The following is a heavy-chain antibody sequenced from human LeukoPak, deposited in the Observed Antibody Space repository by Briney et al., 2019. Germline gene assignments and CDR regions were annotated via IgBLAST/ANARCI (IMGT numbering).Heavy chain of an antibody. CDR2: TNAGNGNT. CDR1: GYTFTSYA. CDR3: ARVYITGYSYGYVHHTVYYFDY. J-gene: IGHJ4*02. Sequence: GASVKVSCKASGYTFTSYAMHWVRQAPGQSLEWMGWTNAGNGNTKYSQEFQGRVTITRDTSASTAYMELSSVTAADTAVYYCARVYITGYSYGYVHHTVYYFDYWGQGTLVTVSS. V-gene: IGHV1-3*02. D-gene: IGHD5-18*01.